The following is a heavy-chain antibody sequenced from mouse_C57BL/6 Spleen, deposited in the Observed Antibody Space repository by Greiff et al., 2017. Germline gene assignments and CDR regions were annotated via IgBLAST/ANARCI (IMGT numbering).Heavy chain of an antibody. CDR3: ARAASWDGRFAY. J-gene: IGHJ3*01. CDR2: INPSTGGT. Sequence: EVQLVEPGPELVKPGASVKISCKASGYSFTGYYMNWVKQSPEKSLEWIGEINPSTGGTTYNQKFKAKATLTVDQSSSTAYMRLKSLTSEDSAVYDGARAASWDGRFAYWGQGTLVTVSA. V-gene: IGHV1-42*01. D-gene: IGHD4-1*01. CDR1: GYSFTGYY.